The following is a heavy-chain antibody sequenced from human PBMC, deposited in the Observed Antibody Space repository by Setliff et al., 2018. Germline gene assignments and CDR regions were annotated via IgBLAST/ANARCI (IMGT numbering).Heavy chain of an antibody. CDR1: GFTFSSYS. D-gene: IGHD4-17*01. Sequence: GGSLRLSCAASGFTFSSYSMNWVRQAPGKGLEWVSYIKSSGSSIYYADSVKGRFTISRDNAKNSLYLQMGILRAEDTAVYYCVRTLFLQYYGGRSGGYFDYWGQGSLVTVSS. CDR3: VRTLFLQYYGGRSGGYFDY. V-gene: IGHV3-48*04. CDR2: IKSSGSSI. J-gene: IGHJ4*02.